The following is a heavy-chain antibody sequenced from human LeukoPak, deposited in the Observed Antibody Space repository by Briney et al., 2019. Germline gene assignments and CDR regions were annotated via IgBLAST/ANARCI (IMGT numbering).Heavy chain of an antibody. Sequence: SETLSLTCTVSGGSISSYYWSWIRQPAGKGLEWIGRIVTSGSTNYNPSLKSRVTMSVDTSKSQFSLKLSSVIAADTAVYYCARGKGYSSGWYFDYWGQGTLVTVSS. CDR2: IVTSGST. CDR1: GGSISSYY. J-gene: IGHJ4*02. D-gene: IGHD6-19*01. CDR3: ARGKGYSSGWYFDY. V-gene: IGHV4-4*07.